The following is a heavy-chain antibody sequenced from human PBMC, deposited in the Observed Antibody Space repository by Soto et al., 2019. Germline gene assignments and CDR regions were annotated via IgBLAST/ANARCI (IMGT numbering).Heavy chain of an antibody. J-gene: IGHJ6*02. CDR3: ASIVGLSIAAAGTSFNYYYGMDV. V-gene: IGHV1-69*12. CDR2: IIPIFGTA. CDR1: GGTFSSYA. Sequence: QVQLVQSGAEVKKPGSSVKVSCKASGGTFSSYAISWVRQAPGQGLEWMGGIIPIFGTANYAQKFQGRVTITADEATSTAYMELSSLRSEDTAVYYCASIVGLSIAAAGTSFNYYYGMDVWGQGTTVTVSS. D-gene: IGHD6-13*01.